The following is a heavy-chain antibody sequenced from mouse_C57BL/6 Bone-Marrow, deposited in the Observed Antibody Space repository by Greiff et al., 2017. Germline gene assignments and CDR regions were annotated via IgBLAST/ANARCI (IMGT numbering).Heavy chain of an antibody. CDR1: GYAFTNYL. D-gene: IGHD3-1*01. Sequence: VQLQESGAELVRPGTSVKVSCKASGYAFTNYLIEWVKQRPGQGLEWIGVINPGCGGTNYNEKFKGKATLTADKSSSTAYMQLSSLTSEDSAVYFCARSGHSDYWGQGTTLTVSS. CDR3: ARSGHSDY. J-gene: IGHJ2*01. V-gene: IGHV1-54*01. CDR2: INPGCGGT.